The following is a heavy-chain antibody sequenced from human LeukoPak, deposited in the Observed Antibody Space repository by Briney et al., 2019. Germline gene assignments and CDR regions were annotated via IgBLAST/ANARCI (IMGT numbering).Heavy chain of an antibody. CDR3: AKGGSGYDQIDY. D-gene: IGHD5-12*01. CDR1: GFTFSSYG. Sequence: GGSLRLSCAASGFTFSSYGMHWVRQAPGKGLEWVAVISYDGSNKYYADSVKGRFTISRDNSKNTLYLQMNSLRDEDTAVYYCAKGGSGYDQIDYWGQGTLVTVSS. CDR2: ISYDGSNK. J-gene: IGHJ4*02. V-gene: IGHV3-30*18.